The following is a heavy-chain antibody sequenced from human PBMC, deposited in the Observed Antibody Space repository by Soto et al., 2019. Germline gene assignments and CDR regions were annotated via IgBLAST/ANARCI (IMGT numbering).Heavy chain of an antibody. D-gene: IGHD5-12*01. Sequence: QVQLQESGPGLVKPSQTLSLTCTVSGGSISSGGYYWSWIRQHPGKGLEWIGYIYYSGSTYYNPYLKSRVTISVDTSKIQFSLKLSSVTAADTAVYYCARSTGGMATRTYYFDYWGQGTLVTVSS. V-gene: IGHV4-31*03. CDR3: ARSTGGMATRTYYFDY. CDR2: IYYSGST. CDR1: GGSISSGGYY. J-gene: IGHJ4*02.